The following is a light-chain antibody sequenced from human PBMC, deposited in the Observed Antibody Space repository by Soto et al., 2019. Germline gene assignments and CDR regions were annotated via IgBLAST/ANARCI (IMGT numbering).Light chain of an antibody. CDR1: QSISSW. CDR2: KAS. V-gene: IGKV1-5*03. Sequence: DMHINQSPSTLSASVGDRVTITCRASQSISSWFAWYQQKPGKATKFLIYKASNLEVGVPSRFSGSGSGTEFTLTISSLQPDDFATYYCQQYHSWKFGQGTKV. CDR3: QQYHSWK. J-gene: IGKJ1*01.